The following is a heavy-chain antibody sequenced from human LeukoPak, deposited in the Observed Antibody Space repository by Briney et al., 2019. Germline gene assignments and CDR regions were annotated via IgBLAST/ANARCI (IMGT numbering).Heavy chain of an antibody. CDR1: GDIFNSYS. J-gene: IGHJ6*03. V-gene: IGHV1-69*05. CDR3: ARVGRSRGSLPNSYYYMDV. CDR2: NIPIFGSA. D-gene: IGHD1-26*01. Sequence: ASVKVSCKASGDIFNSYSISWVRQAPGQGLEWMGGNIPIFGSANYAQTFQGRVTITTDQSTSTAYMELSSLSSEDTAVYYCARVGRSRGSLPNSYYYMDVWGKGTTVTVSS.